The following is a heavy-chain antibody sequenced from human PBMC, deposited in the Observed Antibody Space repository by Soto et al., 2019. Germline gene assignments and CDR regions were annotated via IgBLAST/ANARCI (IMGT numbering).Heavy chain of an antibody. CDR2: IYPADSDT. D-gene: IGHD6-19*01. CDR3: ARRDRVAMAGYDGFNI. J-gene: IGHJ3*02. CDR1: GYSFTNYW. V-gene: IGHV5-51*01. Sequence: GESLKISCKGSGYSFTNYWIGWVRQMPGKGLEWMGVIYPADSDTRYSPSFQGQVTFSADKSISTAYLQWTSLKASGTAMYYCARRDRVAMAGYDGFNIWGQGTMVTVSS.